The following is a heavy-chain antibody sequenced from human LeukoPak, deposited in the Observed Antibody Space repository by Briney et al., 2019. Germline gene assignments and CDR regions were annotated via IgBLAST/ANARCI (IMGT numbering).Heavy chain of an antibody. CDR2: IWYDGSNK. CDR1: GFNFSSYG. J-gene: IGHJ4*02. CDR3: ARDLSWFGEFDY. V-gene: IGHV3-33*01. D-gene: IGHD3-10*01. Sequence: GGSLRLSCAASGFNFSSYGMHWVRQAPGKGLEWVAVIWYDGSNKYYADSVKGRFTISRDNSKNTLYLQMNSLRAEDTAVYYCARDLSWFGEFDYWGQGTLVTVSS.